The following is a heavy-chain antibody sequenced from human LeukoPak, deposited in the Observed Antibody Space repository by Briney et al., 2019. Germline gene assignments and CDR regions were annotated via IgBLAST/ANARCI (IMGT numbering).Heavy chain of an antibody. V-gene: IGHV1-2*02. CDR3: ARVREGGYSYGYMGY. CDR2: INPNSGGT. D-gene: IGHD5-18*01. CDR1: GYTFTGYY. Sequence: ASVKVSCKASGYTFTGYYMHWVRQAPGQGLEWMGWINPNSGGTNYAQEFQGRVTMTRDTSISTAYMELSRLRSDDTAVYYCARVREGGYSYGYMGYWGQGTLVTVSS. J-gene: IGHJ4*02.